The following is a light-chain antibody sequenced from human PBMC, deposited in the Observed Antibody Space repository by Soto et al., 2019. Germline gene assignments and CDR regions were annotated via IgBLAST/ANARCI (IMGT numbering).Light chain of an antibody. CDR2: GAS. J-gene: IGKJ4*01. V-gene: IGKV3-20*01. CDR1: QSVSSSH. CDR3: QHYDGSPLT. Sequence: ETVLTQSPGTLSLSPGERATLFCRAGQSVSSSHLAWYQQKPGQAPRLLISGASNRVTDVPDRSSGSGSGTDFTLTISRLETEDFAMYYCQHYDGSPLTFGGGTKVDIK.